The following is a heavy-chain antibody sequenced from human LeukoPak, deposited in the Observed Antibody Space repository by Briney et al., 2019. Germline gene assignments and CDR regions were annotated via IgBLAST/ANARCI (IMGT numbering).Heavy chain of an antibody. V-gene: IGHV4-61*01. CDR3: ARGLFDGGDWRVLNFDY. CDR1: GGSVSSGSYY. D-gene: IGHD2-21*02. Sequence: PSETLSLTCTVSGGSVSSGSYYWSWIRQPPGKGLERIGYIYNSGSTKYNPSLKSRVTISVDTSKNQFSLKVSSVTAADTAVYYCARGLFDGGDWRVLNFDYWGQGTLVTVSS. J-gene: IGHJ4*02. CDR2: IYNSGST.